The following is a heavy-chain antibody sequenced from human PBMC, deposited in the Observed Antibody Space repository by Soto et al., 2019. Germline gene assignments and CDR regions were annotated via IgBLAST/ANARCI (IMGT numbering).Heavy chain of an antibody. J-gene: IGHJ6*02. Sequence: SETLSLTCAVYGGSFSGYYWSWIRQPPGKGLEWIGEINHSGSTNYNLSLKSRVTISVDTSKNQFSLKLSSVTAADTAVYYCARMKGYVYYYGMDVWGQGTTVTVSS. V-gene: IGHV4-34*01. CDR3: ARMKGYVYYYGMDV. CDR1: GGSFSGYY. CDR2: INHSGST. D-gene: IGHD5-12*01.